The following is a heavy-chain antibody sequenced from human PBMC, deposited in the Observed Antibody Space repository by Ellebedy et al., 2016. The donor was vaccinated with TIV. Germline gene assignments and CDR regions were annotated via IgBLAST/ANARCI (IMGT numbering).Heavy chain of an antibody. D-gene: IGHD7-27*01. CDR3: ASNWGSLDY. V-gene: IGHV4-34*01. J-gene: IGHJ4*02. Sequence: GSLRLXXAVYGGSFSGYYWSWIRQPPGKGLEWIGEINHSGSTNYNPSLKSRVTISVDTSKNQFSLKLSSVTAADTAVYYCASNWGSLDYWGQGTLVTVSS. CDR1: GGSFSGYY. CDR2: INHSGST.